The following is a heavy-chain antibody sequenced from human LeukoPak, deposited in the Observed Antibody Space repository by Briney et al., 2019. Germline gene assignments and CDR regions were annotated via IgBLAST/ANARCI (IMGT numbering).Heavy chain of an antibody. Sequence: SETLSLTCAVYGGSFSGYYWSWIRQPPGKGLEWIGEINHSGSTNYNPSLKSRVTISVDTSKNQFSLKLSSVTVADTAVYYCASHVVPAANYFDYWGQGTLVTVSS. V-gene: IGHV4-34*01. CDR2: INHSGST. CDR1: GGSFSGYY. CDR3: ASHVVPAANYFDY. J-gene: IGHJ4*02. D-gene: IGHD2-2*01.